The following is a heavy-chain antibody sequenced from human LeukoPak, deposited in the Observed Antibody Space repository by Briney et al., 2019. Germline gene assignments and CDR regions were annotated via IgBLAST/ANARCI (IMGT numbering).Heavy chain of an antibody. V-gene: IGHV3-71*03. J-gene: IGHJ5*02. CDR3: AKDFSYDTSDDNWFDP. Sequence: GGSLRLSCAASGFTFSSFGMHWVRQAPGKGLEWVGFIRSKIYGGTPEYAASVKGRFTISRDDSKGIAYLQMNSLRAEDTAVYYCAKDFSYDTSDDNWFDPWGQGTLVTVSS. D-gene: IGHD3-22*01. CDR1: GFTFSSFG. CDR2: IRSKIYGGTP.